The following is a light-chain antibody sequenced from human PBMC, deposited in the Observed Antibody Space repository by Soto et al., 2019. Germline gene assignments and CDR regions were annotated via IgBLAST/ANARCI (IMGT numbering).Light chain of an antibody. Sequence: DIQMTQSPSSLSASVGDRVTITCRASQGISDYLAGYQQKPWKVPKLLIYEASTLQSGVPSRFSGSGSGTDFTLTISSLQPEDVATYYCQKYNRTPRTFGQGTKVEIK. V-gene: IGKV1-27*01. CDR1: QGISDY. J-gene: IGKJ1*01. CDR3: QKYNRTPRT. CDR2: EAS.